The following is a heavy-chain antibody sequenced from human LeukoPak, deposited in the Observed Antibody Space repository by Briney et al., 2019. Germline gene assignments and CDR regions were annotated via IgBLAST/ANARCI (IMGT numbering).Heavy chain of an antibody. Sequence: GASVKVSCKASGYTFTSYAMNWVRQAPGQGLEWMGWINTNTGNPTYAQGFTGRFVFSLDTSVSTAYLQISSLKAEDTAVYYCATYLRRDGYNFFDYWGQGTLVTVSS. J-gene: IGHJ4*02. V-gene: IGHV7-4-1*02. CDR2: INTNTGNP. D-gene: IGHD5-24*01. CDR1: GYTFTSYA. CDR3: ATYLRRDGYNFFDY.